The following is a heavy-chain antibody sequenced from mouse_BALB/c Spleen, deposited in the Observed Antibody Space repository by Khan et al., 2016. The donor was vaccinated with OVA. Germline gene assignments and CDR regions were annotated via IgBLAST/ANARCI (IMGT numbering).Heavy chain of an antibody. J-gene: IGHJ4*01. D-gene: IGHD1-1*02. V-gene: IGHV2-6-1*01. CDR2: IWSDGST. CDR3: SRQPDYQYKIMDY. CDR1: GFSLTNYG. Sequence: QVQLKQSGPGLVAPSQSLSITCTISGFSLTNYGVHWVRQPPGKGLQWLVVIWSDGSTTYNSALRSRLTISKDNSKSQVFLKMNSIQTDDTAMYFLSRQPDYQYKIMDYWGQGTSVTVSS.